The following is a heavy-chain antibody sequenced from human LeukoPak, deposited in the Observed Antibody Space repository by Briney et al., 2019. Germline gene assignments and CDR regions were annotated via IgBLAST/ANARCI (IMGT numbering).Heavy chain of an antibody. J-gene: IGHJ4*02. CDR1: GVSISSGDYY. CDR2: IYYSGST. Sequence: SQTLSLTCTVSGVSISSGDYYWSWIRQPPGKGLEWIGYIYYSGSTYYNPSLKSRVTISVDTSKNQFSLKLSSVTAADTAVYYCARRPADSSSQFDYWGQGTLVTVSS. V-gene: IGHV4-30-4*01. D-gene: IGHD6-13*01. CDR3: ARRPADSSSQFDY.